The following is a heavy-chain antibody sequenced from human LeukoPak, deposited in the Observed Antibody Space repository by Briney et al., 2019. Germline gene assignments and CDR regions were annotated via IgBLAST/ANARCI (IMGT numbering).Heavy chain of an antibody. CDR3: ARGRYYYDNSGYYYRPRNYFDY. V-gene: IGHV4-34*01. CDR1: GGSFTGYF. J-gene: IGHJ4*02. D-gene: IGHD3-22*01. CDR2: INHSGST. Sequence: SETLSLTCEVSGGSFTGYFWSWIRQPPGKALEWIGAINHSGSTNYNPSLKSRVTVSTDTSKSQFSLKLNSVTAADTAVYCCARGRYYYDNSGYYYRPRNYFDYWGQGTLVTVSS.